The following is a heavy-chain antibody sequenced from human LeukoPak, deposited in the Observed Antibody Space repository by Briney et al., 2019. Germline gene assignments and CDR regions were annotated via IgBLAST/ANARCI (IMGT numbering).Heavy chain of an antibody. D-gene: IGHD3-10*01. CDR1: GGTFSSYA. CDR2: IIPIFGIA. J-gene: IGHJ6*02. CDR3: AKDNDGWFAYGMDV. V-gene: IGHV1-69*04. Sequence: ASVKVSCKASGGTFSSYAISWVRQAPGQGLEWMGRIIPIFGIANYAQKFQGRVTITADKSTSTAYMELSSLRSEDTAVYYCAKDNDGWFAYGMDVWGQGTTVTVSS.